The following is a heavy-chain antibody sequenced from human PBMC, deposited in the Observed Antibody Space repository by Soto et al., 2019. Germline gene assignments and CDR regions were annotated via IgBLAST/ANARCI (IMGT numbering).Heavy chain of an antibody. CDR1: GYTFTSYY. V-gene: IGHV1-46*01. CDR3: ARRAGYCSSTSCFTPYNWFDP. D-gene: IGHD2-2*01. J-gene: IGHJ5*02. Sequence: ASVKVSCKASGYTFTSYYMHWVRQAPGQGLEWMGIINPSGGSTSYAQKFQGRVTMTRDTSTSTAYMELSSLRSEDTAVYYCARRAGYCSSTSCFTPYNWFDPWGQGTLVTVSS. CDR2: INPSGGST.